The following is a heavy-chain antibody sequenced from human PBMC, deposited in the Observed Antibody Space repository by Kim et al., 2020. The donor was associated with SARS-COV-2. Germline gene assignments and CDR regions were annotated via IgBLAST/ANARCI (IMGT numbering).Heavy chain of an antibody. J-gene: IGHJ4*02. CDR3: ARGRYYYDSSGYYYLDY. V-gene: IGHV3-48*02. CDR1: GFTFSSYS. CDR2: ISSSSSTI. Sequence: GGSLRLSCAASGFTFSSYSMNWVRQAPGKGLEWVSYISSSSSTIYYADSVKGRFTISRDNAKNSLYLQMNSLRDEDTAVYYCARGRYYYDSSGYYYLDYWGQGTLVTVSS. D-gene: IGHD3-22*01.